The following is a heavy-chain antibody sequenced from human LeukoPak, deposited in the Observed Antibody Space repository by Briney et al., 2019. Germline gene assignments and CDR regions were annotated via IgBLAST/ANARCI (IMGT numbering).Heavy chain of an antibody. J-gene: IGHJ6*02. CDR1: GGSISSCY. Sequence: PSETLSLTCTVSGGSISSCYWSWIRQPPGKGLEWIGYIYYSGSTNYNPSLKSRVTISVDTSKNQFSLKLSSVTAADTAVYYCARALIPITGTGYYGMDVWGQGTTVTVSS. CDR3: ARALIPITGTGYYGMDV. D-gene: IGHD1-20*01. V-gene: IGHV4-59*01. CDR2: IYYSGST.